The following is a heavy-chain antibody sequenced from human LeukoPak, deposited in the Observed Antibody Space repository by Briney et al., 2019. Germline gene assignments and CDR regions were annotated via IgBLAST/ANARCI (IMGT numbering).Heavy chain of an antibody. D-gene: IGHD1-1*01. V-gene: IGHV3-66*01. CDR1: GFTVSTNY. J-gene: IGHJ3*01. CDR3: ARVGYSYAFDV. Sequence: PGGSLRLSCAASGFTVSTNYMTWVRQAPGKGLEWVSVIYSGGSTYYADSVKGRFTISRDNSKDTLYLQMNNLRAEDTAVYYCARVGYSYAFDVWGQGTMVTVSS. CDR2: IYSGGST.